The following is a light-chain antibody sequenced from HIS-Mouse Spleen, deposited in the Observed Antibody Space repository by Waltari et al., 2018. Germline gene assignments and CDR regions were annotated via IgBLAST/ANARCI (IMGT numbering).Light chain of an antibody. CDR1: SSDVESYTL. J-gene: IGLJ2*01. CDR2: EGS. V-gene: IGLV2-23*01. Sequence: QSALTQPASGQSITISSTGTSSDVESYTLVSWYQQHPGKAPNLMIYEGSKRPSGVSNRFSGSKSGNTASLTISGLQAEDEADYYCCSYAGSSTYVVFGGGTKLTVL. CDR3: CSYAGSSTYVV.